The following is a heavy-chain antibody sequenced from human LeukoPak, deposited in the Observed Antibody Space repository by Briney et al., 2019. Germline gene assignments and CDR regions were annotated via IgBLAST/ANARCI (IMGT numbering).Heavy chain of an antibody. J-gene: IGHJ4*02. CDR1: GFTFSSYA. CDR3: AREALPGYCSSTTCAFDY. CDR2: MSYDGSNK. D-gene: IGHD2-2*01. V-gene: IGHV3-30-3*01. Sequence: GGSLRLSCAASGFTFSSYAMHWVRQAPGKGLEWVAVMSYDGSNKYYADSVKGRFTISRDNSENTLYLQMNSLRAEDTAVYYCAREALPGYCSSTTCAFDYWGQGTLVTVSS.